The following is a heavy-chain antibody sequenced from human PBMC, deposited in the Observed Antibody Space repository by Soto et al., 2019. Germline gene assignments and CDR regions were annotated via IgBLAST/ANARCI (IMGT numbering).Heavy chain of an antibody. CDR2: IYYSGST. CDR1: GCSISSGGYY. Sequence: SETLSLTCTFSGCSISSGGYYWSWIRQHPGKGLEWIGYIYYSGSTYYNPSLKSRVTISVDTSKNQFSLKLSSVTAADTAVYYCASCSHYYYYGMDVWGQGTTVTVSS. D-gene: IGHD6-13*01. CDR3: ASCSHYYYYGMDV. V-gene: IGHV4-31*03. J-gene: IGHJ6*02.